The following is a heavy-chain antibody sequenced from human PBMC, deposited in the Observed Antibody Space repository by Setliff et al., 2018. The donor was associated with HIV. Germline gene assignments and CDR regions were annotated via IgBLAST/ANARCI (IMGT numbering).Heavy chain of an antibody. CDR1: GGSIISSSYY. J-gene: IGHJ4*02. V-gene: IGHV4-39*01. D-gene: IGHD3-10*01. CDR3: ARQGLTMNPGVPAPILYFFDY. Sequence: TLSLTCTVSGGSIISSSYYWGWIRLPPGKGLEWIGSMYYRGTTYNNPSLKSRVTFSADTSKNQFSLNLNSVTATDTAVYFCARQGLTMNPGVPAPILYFFDYWGQGILVTVPQ. CDR2: MYYRGTT.